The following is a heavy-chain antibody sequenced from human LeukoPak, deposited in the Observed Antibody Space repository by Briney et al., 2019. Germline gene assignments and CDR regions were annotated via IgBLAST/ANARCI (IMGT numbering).Heavy chain of an antibody. CDR3: ARRRDGYNEDFFDY. J-gene: IGHJ4*02. Sequence: PSETLSLTCTVSGGSITSSSYYWVWIRQPPGKGLEWIGSIFHSGSTYYNASLKSRVTISVDTSRNQFSLKLSSVTAADTAVYYCARRRDGYNEDFFDYWGQGTLVTVSS. V-gene: IGHV4-39*01. D-gene: IGHD5-24*01. CDR1: GGSITSSSYY. CDR2: IFHSGST.